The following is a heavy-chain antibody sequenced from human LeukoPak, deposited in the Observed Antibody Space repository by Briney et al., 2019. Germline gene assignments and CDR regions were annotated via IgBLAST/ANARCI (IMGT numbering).Heavy chain of an antibody. CDR1: GYSISTGYY. J-gene: IGHJ6*03. D-gene: IGHD3-22*01. V-gene: IGHV4-61*01. CDR2: IYYSGST. CDR3: AGGGSSGYYYYYMDV. Sequence: PSETLSLTCTVSGYSISTGYYWDWIRQPPGKGLEWIGYIYYSGSTNYNPSLKSRVTISVDTSKNQFSLKLSSVTAADTAVYYCAGGGSSGYYYYYMDVWGKGTTVTISS.